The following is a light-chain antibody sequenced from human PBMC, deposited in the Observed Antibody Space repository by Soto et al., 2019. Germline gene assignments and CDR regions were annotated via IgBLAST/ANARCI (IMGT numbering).Light chain of an antibody. V-gene: IGKV1-5*01. CDR3: QQYNSYSPLT. CDR1: QSISSW. CDR2: DAS. J-gene: IGKJ4*01. Sequence: DIQMTQSTSTLSASVGDRVTITCRASQSISSWLAWYQQKPGKAPTLLIYDASSLESGVPSRFSGSGSGTEFTLTISSLQPDDFATYYCQQYNSYSPLTFGGGTKVEIK.